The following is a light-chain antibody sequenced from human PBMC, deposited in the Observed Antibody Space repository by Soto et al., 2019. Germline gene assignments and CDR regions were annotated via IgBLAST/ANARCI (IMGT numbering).Light chain of an antibody. Sequence: QSVLTQSSSASASLGSSVKLTCTLSSGHSSYIIAWHQQQPGKAPRYLMKLEGSGSYNKGSGGPDRFSGSSSGADRYLPISYLLFADEADDYCCTWASATHTVFGGGTKVTVL. J-gene: IGLJ3*02. CDR3: CTWASATHTV. V-gene: IGLV4-60*02. CDR2: LEGSGSY. CDR1: SGHSSYI.